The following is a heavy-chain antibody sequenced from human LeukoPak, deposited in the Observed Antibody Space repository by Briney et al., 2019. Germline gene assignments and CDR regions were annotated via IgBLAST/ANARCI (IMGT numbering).Heavy chain of an antibody. D-gene: IGHD6-13*01. V-gene: IGHV1-18*01. Sequence: ASVKVSCKASGYTFTSYGISWVRQAPGQGLEWMGWISAYNGNTNYAQKLQGRVTMTTDTSTSTAYMELRGLRSDDTAVYYCARSRAAAGTYFNYFDYWGQGTLVTVSS. CDR2: ISAYNGNT. CDR1: GYTFTSYG. J-gene: IGHJ4*02. CDR3: ARSRAAAGTYFNYFDY.